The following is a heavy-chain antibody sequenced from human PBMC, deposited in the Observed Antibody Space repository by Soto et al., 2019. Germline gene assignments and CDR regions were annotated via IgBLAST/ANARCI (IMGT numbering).Heavy chain of an antibody. CDR3: ARVKEGGSGSYYNV. Sequence: PSEILSLTCTVSGGSVSSGTYYWSWIRQPPGKGMEWIGYIYYSGSTNYNPSLKSRVTISVDTSKNQFSLKLSSVTAADTAVYYCARVKEGGSGSYYNVWGQGTLVTVSS. V-gene: IGHV4-61*01. J-gene: IGHJ4*02. CDR2: IYYSGST. CDR1: GGSVSSGTYY. D-gene: IGHD3-10*01.